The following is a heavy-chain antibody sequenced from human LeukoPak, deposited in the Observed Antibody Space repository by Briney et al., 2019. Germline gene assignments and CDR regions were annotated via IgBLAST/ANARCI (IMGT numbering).Heavy chain of an antibody. Sequence: ASVKVSCKASGYSFTTYAMNWVRQAPGQGLEWMGWINTNTGNPTYAQGFTGRFVFSLNTSVSTAYLQISSLKAEDTAVYYCARELLITRTWYDPWGQGTLVTVSS. CDR2: INTNTGNP. CDR1: GYSFTTYA. V-gene: IGHV7-4-1*02. J-gene: IGHJ5*02. CDR3: ARELLITRTWYDP. D-gene: IGHD3-22*01.